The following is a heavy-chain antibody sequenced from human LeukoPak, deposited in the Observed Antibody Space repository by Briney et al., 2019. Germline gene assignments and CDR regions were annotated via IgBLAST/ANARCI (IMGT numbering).Heavy chain of an antibody. CDR1: GFTVSNNY. CDR3: ARPGSASGYWVH. J-gene: IGHJ4*02. V-gene: IGHV3-66*01. CDR2: IHSGGRT. D-gene: IGHD3-3*01. Sequence: GGSLRLSCAASGFTVSNNYLSWVRQPPGKGLEWVSVIHSGGRTKYADSVRDRFTITRDTAKNTVYLQKDSLRVDDTAAYYCARPGSASGYWVHWGQGTLVTVSS.